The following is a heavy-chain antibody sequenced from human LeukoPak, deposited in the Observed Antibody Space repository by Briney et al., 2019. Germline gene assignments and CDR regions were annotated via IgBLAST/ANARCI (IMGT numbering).Heavy chain of an antibody. CDR1: GFTFSSYS. CDR2: ISSSSSTI. CDR3: ARGHIVGYGFDI. J-gene: IGHJ3*02. Sequence: GGSLRLSCAASGFTFSSYSMSWVRQAPGKGLEWVSYISSSSSTISYPDSVKGRLTISRDNAKNTLYLQMNSLRAEDTAVYYCARGHIVGYGFDIWGQGTMVTVSS. D-gene: IGHD2-15*01. V-gene: IGHV3-48*04.